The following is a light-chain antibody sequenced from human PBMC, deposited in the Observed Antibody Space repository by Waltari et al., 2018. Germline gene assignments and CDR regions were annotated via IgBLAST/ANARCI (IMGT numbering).Light chain of an antibody. V-gene: IGLV3-21*02. Sequence: SSVLTQAPSVSVAPGQPATVTCGGDNIGGRRVHWYPQRPGRAPVLVVYLDSDRPSGIPDRFSGSKSGNAATLTISRVEAGDEADYYCHVWDGKTVMFGGGTKLTVL. CDR3: HVWDGKTVM. J-gene: IGLJ3*02. CDR2: LDS. CDR1: NIGGRR.